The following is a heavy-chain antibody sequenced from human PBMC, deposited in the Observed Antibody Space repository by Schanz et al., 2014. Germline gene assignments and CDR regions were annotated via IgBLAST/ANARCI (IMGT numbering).Heavy chain of an antibody. CDR2: INPNSGGT. Sequence: QVLQVQSGSELKKPGTSVKVSCKASGYTFNNYTYVMIWVRQAPGQGLEWMGRINPNSGGTNYAQKFQGRVTMTRDTSISTAYMEMSRLISDDTAVYYCARGFDFWDRWGQGTLVTVSS. CDR3: ARGFDFWDR. CDR1: GYTFNNYT. D-gene: IGHD3-3*01. V-gene: IGHV1-2*06. J-gene: IGHJ4*02.